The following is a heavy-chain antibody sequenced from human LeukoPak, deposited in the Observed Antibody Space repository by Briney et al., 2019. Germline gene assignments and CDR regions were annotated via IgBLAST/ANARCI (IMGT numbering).Heavy chain of an antibody. CDR2: ISWNSGSI. D-gene: IGHD4-17*01. CDR1: GFTSDDCA. J-gene: IGHJ4*02. CDR3: AKGGGSTVTTWGDDY. V-gene: IGHV3-9*02. Sequence: GGSLRLSCAGSGFTSDDCAMHWVRQAPGKGLEWVSGISWNSGSIGYADSVKGRFTISRDNAKNSLYLQMNSLRAEDTALYYCAKGGGSTVTTWGDDYWGQGTLVTVSS.